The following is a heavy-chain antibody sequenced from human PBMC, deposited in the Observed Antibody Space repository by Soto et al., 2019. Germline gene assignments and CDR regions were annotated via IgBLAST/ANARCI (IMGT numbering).Heavy chain of an antibody. J-gene: IGHJ5*02. CDR1: GGSISSGDYY. V-gene: IGHV4-30-4*01. CDR3: ARYSGYEGLRFDP. D-gene: IGHD5-12*01. CDR2: IYYSGST. Sequence: QVQLQESGPGLVKPSQTLSLTCTVSGGSISSGDYYWSWIRQPPGKGLEWIGYIYYSGSTYYNPSLKSRVTISVDTSKNQSPLKLSSVTAADTAVYYCARYSGYEGLRFDPWGQGTLVTVSS.